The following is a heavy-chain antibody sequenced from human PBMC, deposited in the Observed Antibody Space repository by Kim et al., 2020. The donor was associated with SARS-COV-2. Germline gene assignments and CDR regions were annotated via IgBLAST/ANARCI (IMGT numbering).Heavy chain of an antibody. Sequence: GGSLRLSCAAAGFTFDEYAMHWVRQAPGKGLEWVSGINWNSGSIAYADSVKGRFTISRDNAKNSLYLQMNSLIPEDTALYYCTKVAPTYYRSGSRGYFDSWGQGTLVTVSS. J-gene: IGHJ4*02. CDR2: INWNSGSI. V-gene: IGHV3-9*01. CDR1: GFTFDEYA. D-gene: IGHD3-10*01. CDR3: TKVAPTYYRSGSRGYFDS.